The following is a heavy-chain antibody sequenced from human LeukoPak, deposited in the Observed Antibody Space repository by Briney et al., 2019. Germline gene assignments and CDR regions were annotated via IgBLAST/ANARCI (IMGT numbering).Heavy chain of an antibody. J-gene: IGHJ4*02. CDR1: GFTFSNYA. CDR2: ISGSGGYT. Sequence: GGSLRLSCEASGFTFSNYAIGWLRQAPGKGLEWVSGISGSGGYTYYADPVKGRFTISRDNSKNTLYLQVNSLRAEDTAVYYCANSPPFTIHCYFDYWGQGTLVTVSS. CDR3: ANSPPFTIHCYFDY. V-gene: IGHV3-23*01. D-gene: IGHD2-2*01.